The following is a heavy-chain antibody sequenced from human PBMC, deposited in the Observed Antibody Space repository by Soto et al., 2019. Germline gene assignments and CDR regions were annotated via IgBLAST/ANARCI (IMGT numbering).Heavy chain of an antibody. CDR2: IKTDGSSA. D-gene: IGHD5-18*01. V-gene: IGHV3-74*01. CDR1: GFSFSSYW. J-gene: IGHJ4*02. Sequence: EVQLVESGGGLVQPGGSLRLSCAASGFSFSSYWIHWVRQAPGKGLVWVSRIKTDGSSADYADSVKGRFTISRDNAKNNLYLQMNNLRGEDTAVYFCAKREGNTYGLFHWGQGTLVAVSS. CDR3: AKREGNTYGLFH.